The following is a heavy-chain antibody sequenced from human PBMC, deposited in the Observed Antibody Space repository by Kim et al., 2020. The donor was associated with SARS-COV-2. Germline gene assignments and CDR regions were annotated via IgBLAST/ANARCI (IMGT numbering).Heavy chain of an antibody. CDR3: AKDIRYYDSSGFDI. Sequence: GGSLRLSCAASGFTFDDYAMHWVRQAPGKGLEWVSGISWNSGSIGYADSVKGRFTISRDNAKNSLYLQMNSLRAEDTALYYCAKDIRYYDSSGFDIWGQGTMVTVSS. CDR1: GFTFDDYA. D-gene: IGHD3-22*01. J-gene: IGHJ3*02. V-gene: IGHV3-9*01. CDR2: ISWNSGSI.